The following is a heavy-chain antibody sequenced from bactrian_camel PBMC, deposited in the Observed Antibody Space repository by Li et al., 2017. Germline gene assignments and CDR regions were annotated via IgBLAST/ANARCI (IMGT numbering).Heavy chain of an antibody. V-gene: IGHV3S1*01. D-gene: IGHD7*01. Sequence: HVQLVESGGGLVQPGGSLRLSCVVPGFTFNSYCMAWFRQAPGKEREAVALIYSEDRRSYYLDSVKGRFTVSQDKDKNTLYLQMNSLKPEDTGMYYCAAYYGREKRDLVEADLWTGEYEYDTWGQGTQVTVS. CDR1: GFTFNSYC. CDR3: AAYYGREKRDLVEADLWTGEYEYDT. J-gene: IGHJ4*01. CDR2: IYSEDRRS.